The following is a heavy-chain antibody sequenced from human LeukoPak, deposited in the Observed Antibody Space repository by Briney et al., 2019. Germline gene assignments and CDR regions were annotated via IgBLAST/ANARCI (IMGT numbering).Heavy chain of an antibody. Sequence: PSETLSLTCTVSGGSISSGDYYWSWIRQPPGKGLEWIGYIYYSGRTYSNPSLKSRVTISVDTSKNQFSLKLSSVTAAATAVYYCARAGTATRWRPFDIWGQGTMVTVSS. J-gene: IGHJ3*02. CDR1: GGSISSGDYY. CDR2: IYYSGRT. V-gene: IGHV4-30-4*02. CDR3: ARAGTATRWRPFDI. D-gene: IGHD6-13*01.